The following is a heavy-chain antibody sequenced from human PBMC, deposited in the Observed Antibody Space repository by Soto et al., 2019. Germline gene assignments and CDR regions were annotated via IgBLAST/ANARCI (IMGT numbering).Heavy chain of an antibody. CDR2: IYPGDSDT. V-gene: IGHV5-51*01. J-gene: IGHJ3*02. Sequence: GESLKISCKGSGYSFTSYWIGWVRQMPGKGLGWMGIIYPGDSDTRYSPSFQGQVTISADKSISTAYLQWSSLKASDTAMYYCARRFRVGATPQGAFDIWGQGTMVTVSS. CDR1: GYSFTSYW. CDR3: ARRFRVGATPQGAFDI. D-gene: IGHD1-26*01.